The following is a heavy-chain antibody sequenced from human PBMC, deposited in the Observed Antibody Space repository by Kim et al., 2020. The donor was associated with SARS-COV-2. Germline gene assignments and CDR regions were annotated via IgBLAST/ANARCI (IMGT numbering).Heavy chain of an antibody. V-gene: IGHV1-18*01. CDR2: IITYNGKT. CDR1: GYTFTSYS. CDR3: ARFRGNWNYLDNY. J-gene: IGHJ4*02. Sequence: ASVKVSCKASGYTFTSYSISWVRQAPGQGLEWMGWIITYNGKTNYAQKFQGRITMTTDTSTSTAYMELRSLRSDDTAVYYCARFRGNWNYLDNYWGQGTLVTVSS. D-gene: IGHD1-7*01.